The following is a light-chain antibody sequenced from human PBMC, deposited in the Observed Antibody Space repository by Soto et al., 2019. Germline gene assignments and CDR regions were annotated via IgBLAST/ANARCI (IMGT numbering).Light chain of an antibody. V-gene: IGLV7-46*01. CDR1: TGAVTSGHY. Sequence: QAVVTQEPSLTVSPGGTVTLTCGSSTGAVTSGHYPYWFQQKPGQAPRTLIYDTSKKHFWTPARFSGSLLGGKAALTLSGAQPGDDADYYCLLSYSGARPYVFGAGTKVTVL. CDR3: LLSYSGARPYV. J-gene: IGLJ1*01. CDR2: DTS.